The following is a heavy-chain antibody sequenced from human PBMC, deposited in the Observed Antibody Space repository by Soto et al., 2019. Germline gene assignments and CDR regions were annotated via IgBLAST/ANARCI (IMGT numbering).Heavy chain of an antibody. D-gene: IGHD6-19*01. Sequence: QVQLVQSGAEVKTPGASVKVSCKASGYTFTSYGFNWVRQAPGQGLEWMGWISAYNGNTNYAQKLQGRVTMTTDTSTSTAYMELRSLRSDDTAVYYCARAALGGAVAASVYWGQGTLVTVSS. CDR3: ARAALGGAVAASVY. V-gene: IGHV1-18*01. CDR1: GYTFTSYG. J-gene: IGHJ4*02. CDR2: ISAYNGNT.